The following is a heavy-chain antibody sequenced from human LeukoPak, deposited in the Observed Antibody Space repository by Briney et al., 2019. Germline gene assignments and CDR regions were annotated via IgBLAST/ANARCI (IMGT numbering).Heavy chain of an antibody. Sequence: SVKVSCKASGGTFSSYAISWVRQAPGQGLEWMGGIIPIFGTANYAQKFQGRVTITADESTSTAYMELSSLRSEDTAVYYCARDSGGIAARPVNWFDPWGQGTLVTVSS. V-gene: IGHV1-69*13. CDR3: ARDSGGIAARPVNWFDP. CDR2: IIPIFGTA. J-gene: IGHJ5*02. D-gene: IGHD6-6*01. CDR1: GGTFSSYA.